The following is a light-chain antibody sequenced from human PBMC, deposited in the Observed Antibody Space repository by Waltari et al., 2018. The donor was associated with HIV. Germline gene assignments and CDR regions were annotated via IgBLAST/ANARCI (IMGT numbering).Light chain of an antibody. Sequence: SYELTQPPSVSVSPGQTAEITCVGDEFAEQSGHWYPQKPGQAPVLVIYKDRKGPSGIPQRFSGSTSGTSVTLTIRGVQAEDEADYYCQSTDNSGTHVVFGGGTKLTVL. J-gene: IGLJ2*01. CDR2: KDR. CDR1: EFAEQS. V-gene: IGLV3-25*03. CDR3: QSTDNSGTHVV.